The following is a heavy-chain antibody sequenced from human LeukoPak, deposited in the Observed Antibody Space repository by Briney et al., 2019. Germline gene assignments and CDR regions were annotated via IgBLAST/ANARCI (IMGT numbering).Heavy chain of an antibody. Sequence: GGSLRLSCAASGFTFSSYAMHWVRQAPGKGLEWVPVVSFDGDNKYYADSVKDRFTISRDNSQNTLYLQLNSLRAEDTAVYYCARDWTLNYWGQGTLVTVSS. CDR1: GFTFSSYA. V-gene: IGHV3-30-3*01. CDR3: ARDWTLNY. D-gene: IGHD3/OR15-3a*01. J-gene: IGHJ4*02. CDR2: VSFDGDNK.